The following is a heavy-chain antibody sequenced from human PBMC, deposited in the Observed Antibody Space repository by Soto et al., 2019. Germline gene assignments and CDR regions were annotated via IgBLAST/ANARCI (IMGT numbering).Heavy chain of an antibody. CDR3: TGGITGTMQTQDVYYHHYGMDV. CDR2: IRSQAYGGTK. J-gene: IGHJ6*02. D-gene: IGHD1-20*01. V-gene: IGHV3-49*04. Sequence: PGGSLSLSCTASGFTFAYSAMSWVRQAPGKGREWVGFIRSQAYGGTKEYAASVKGRFTISRDYSKSIAHLQMNSLKTEETAVYYCTGGITGTMQTQDVYYHHYGMDVWGQGTTVTVSS. CDR1: GFTFAYSA.